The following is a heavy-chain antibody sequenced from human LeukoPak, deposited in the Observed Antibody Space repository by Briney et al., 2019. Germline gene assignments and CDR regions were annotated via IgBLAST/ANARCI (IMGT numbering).Heavy chain of an antibody. CDR2: INPNRGGT. D-gene: IGHD6-19*01. Sequence: ASVTVSYKASGYSFTGYYMHWVRQAPGQGLEWMGWINPNRGGTKNAPQFQGRVNMTSDTSLGTVYMEASGLTSDDTAVYYCATRHIAVAGTAYWGQGTLVTVSS. CDR3: ATRHIAVAGTAY. CDR1: GYSFTGYY. J-gene: IGHJ4*02. V-gene: IGHV1-2*02.